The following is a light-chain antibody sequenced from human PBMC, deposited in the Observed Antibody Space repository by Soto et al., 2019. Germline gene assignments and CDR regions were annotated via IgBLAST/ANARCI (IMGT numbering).Light chain of an antibody. CDR1: QRVLYSSNNKNY. V-gene: IGKV4-1*01. CDR3: QQYYSTPWT. CDR2: WAS. J-gene: IGKJ1*01. Sequence: DIVMTQSPDSLAVSLGERATINCKSSQRVLYSSNNKNYLAWYQQKPGQPPKLLIYWASTRESGVPDRFSGSGSGTDFALTIRSLQAEDVAVYYCQQYYSTPWTFGQGTKVEFK.